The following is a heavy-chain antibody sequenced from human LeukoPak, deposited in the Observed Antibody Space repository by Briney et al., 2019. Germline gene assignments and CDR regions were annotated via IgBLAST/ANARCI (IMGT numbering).Heavy chain of an antibody. Sequence: TSETLSLTCSVSGGSINTNNYYWSWIRQPPGKGLEWIGYIYYSGITNYNPSLKSRVTISVDTSKNQFSLRLSSVTAADTAVYYCARGNADLLGWGQGTLVTVSS. V-gene: IGHV4-61*01. CDR3: ARGNADLLG. D-gene: IGHD1-26*01. CDR2: IYYSGIT. CDR1: GGSINTNNYY. J-gene: IGHJ4*02.